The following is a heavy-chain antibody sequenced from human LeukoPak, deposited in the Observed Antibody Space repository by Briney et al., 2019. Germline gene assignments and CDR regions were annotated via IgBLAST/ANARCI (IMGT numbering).Heavy chain of an antibody. V-gene: IGHV4-39*01. CDR2: IYYSGST. CDR3: RHWVVTAIHGHPTSDY. J-gene: IGHJ4*02. Sequence: SSETLSLTCTVSGGSISSSSYYWGWIRQPPGKGLEWIGSIYYSGSTYYNPSLKSRVTISVDTSKNQFSLKLSSVTAADTAVYYCRHWVVTAIHGHPTSDYWGQGTLVTVSS. D-gene: IGHD2-21*02. CDR1: GGSISSSSYY.